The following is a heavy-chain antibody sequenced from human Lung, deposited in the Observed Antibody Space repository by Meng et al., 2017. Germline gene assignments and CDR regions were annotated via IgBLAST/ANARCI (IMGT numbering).Heavy chain of an antibody. CDR1: GGSFSDYY. CDR3: ARGPTTMAHDFDY. J-gene: IGHJ4*02. Sequence: QAKLHEGGAGLFKPSDTLSLPCVVSGGSFSDYYWSWIRQPPGKGLEWIGEINHSGSTNYNPSLESRATMSVDTSQNNLSLKLSSVTAADSAVYYCARGPTTMAHDFDYWGQGTLVTVSS. CDR2: INHSGST. V-gene: IGHV4-34*01. D-gene: IGHD4-11*01.